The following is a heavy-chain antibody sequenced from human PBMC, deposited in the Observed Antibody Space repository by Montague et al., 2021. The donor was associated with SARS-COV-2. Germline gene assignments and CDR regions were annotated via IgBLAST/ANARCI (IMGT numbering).Heavy chain of an antibody. Sequence: SLSLSCSASGFTFSSYAMHWVRQAPGKGLEWVAVISYDGSNKYYADSVKGRFTISRDNSKNTLYLQMNSLGAEDTAVYYCARDLSGYSYGFDYWGQGTLVTVSS. CDR1: GFTFSSYA. D-gene: IGHD5-18*01. CDR2: ISYDGSNK. J-gene: IGHJ4*02. V-gene: IGHV3-30-3*01. CDR3: ARDLSGYSYGFDY.